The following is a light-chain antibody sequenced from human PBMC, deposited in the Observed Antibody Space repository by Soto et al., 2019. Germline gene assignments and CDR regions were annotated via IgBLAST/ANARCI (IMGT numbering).Light chain of an antibody. V-gene: IGKV1-39*01. CDR2: ATS. J-gene: IGKJ1*01. CDR1: QSISSY. Sequence: DIQMTQSPSSLSASVGDRVTITCRASQSISSYLNWYQQKPGKAPKLLIYATSSLQSGVPSRFSGSGFGTDFTLTISSLQPEDFAAYYCQQSYDMPWTFGLGTKVDIK. CDR3: QQSYDMPWT.